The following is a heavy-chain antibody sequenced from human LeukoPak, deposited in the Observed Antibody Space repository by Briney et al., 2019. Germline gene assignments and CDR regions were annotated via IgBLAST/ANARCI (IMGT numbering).Heavy chain of an antibody. CDR1: GYTFTSYY. J-gene: IGHJ3*02. CDR3: ARDHCSSTSCHSRPSDAFDI. V-gene: IGHV1-46*01. Sequence: ASVKVSCKASGYTFTSYYMHWVRQAPGQGLEWMGIINPSGGSTSYAQKFQGRVTMTRDTSTSTVYMELSSLRYEDTAVYYCARDHCSSTSCHSRPSDAFDIWGQGTMVTVSS. CDR2: INPSGGST. D-gene: IGHD2-2*01.